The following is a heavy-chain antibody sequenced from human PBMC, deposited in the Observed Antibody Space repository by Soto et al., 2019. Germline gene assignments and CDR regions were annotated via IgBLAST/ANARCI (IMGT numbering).Heavy chain of an antibody. V-gene: IGHV1-69*13. CDR3: ARGLVNDSSGYYDSSFDY. J-gene: IGHJ4*02. CDR1: GCTFSSYA. Sequence: GASVKVSCKASGCTFSSYAISWVRQAPGQGLEWMGGIIPIFGTANYAQKFQGRVTITADESTSTAYMALSSMRSEDTAVYYCARGLVNDSSGYYDSSFDYWGQGILVTVSS. D-gene: IGHD3-22*01. CDR2: IIPIFGTA.